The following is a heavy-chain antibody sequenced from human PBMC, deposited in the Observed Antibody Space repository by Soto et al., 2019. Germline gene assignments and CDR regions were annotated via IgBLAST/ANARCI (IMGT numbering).Heavy chain of an antibody. V-gene: IGHV1-3*01. D-gene: IGHD6-13*01. CDR3: ARDVGQQLVDY. CDR1: GYSFTTYT. J-gene: IGHJ4*02. CDR2: INVGKGNT. Sequence: GASVKVSCKASGYSFTTYTMHWVRQAPGQRLEWMGWINVGKGNTKYSQRFQGRVTISRDTSASTAYMELSSLSSEDTAVYYCARDVGQQLVDYWGQGTLVTVSS.